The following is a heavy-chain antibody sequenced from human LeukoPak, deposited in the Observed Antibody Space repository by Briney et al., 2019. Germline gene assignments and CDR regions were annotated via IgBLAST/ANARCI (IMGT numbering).Heavy chain of an antibody. V-gene: IGHV4-4*07. CDR3: ARDSAADLIAVAGTVLFDY. D-gene: IGHD6-19*01. CDR1: GGSISIYY. Sequence: SETLSLTCTVSGGSISIYYWNWIRQPAGKGLEWIGRIFTSGITNYNPSLKSRVTMSVDTSKNQFSLKLSSVTAADTAVYYCARDSAADLIAVAGTVLFDYWGQGTLVTVSS. CDR2: IFTSGIT. J-gene: IGHJ4*02.